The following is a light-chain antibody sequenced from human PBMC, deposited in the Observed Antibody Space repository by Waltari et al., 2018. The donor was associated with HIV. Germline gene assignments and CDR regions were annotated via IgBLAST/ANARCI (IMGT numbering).Light chain of an antibody. V-gene: IGLV2-11*01. J-gene: IGLJ3*02. CDR2: DVT. CDR3: CSYAGSYTLV. CDR1: SSDVGGYMY. Sequence: QSALTQPRSVSGSPAQSVTISCTGTSSDVGGYMYISWYQQHPAKAPKHMIYDVTKRPSGVPDRFSGSKSVNTASLTISGLEAEDEADYYCCSYAGSYTLVFGGGTKLTVL.